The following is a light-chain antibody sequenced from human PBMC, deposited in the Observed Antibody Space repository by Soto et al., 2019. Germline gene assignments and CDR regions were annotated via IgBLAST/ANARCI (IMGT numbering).Light chain of an antibody. Sequence: EIVMTQSPATLSVSPGERATLSCRASKSVSSNLAWYQQKPGQAPRLLIYGASTRATGIPARFSGSGSGTQLTLTISSLQSEDFAVYYCQQYNKWPPWTFGEGTKVEIK. V-gene: IGKV3-15*01. CDR2: GAS. CDR3: QQYNKWPPWT. CDR1: KSVSSN. J-gene: IGKJ1*01.